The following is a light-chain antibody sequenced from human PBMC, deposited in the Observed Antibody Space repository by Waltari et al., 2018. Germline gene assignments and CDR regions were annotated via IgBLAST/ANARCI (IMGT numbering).Light chain of an antibody. CDR2: GNN. CDR1: SLNPGSGYD. CDR3: QSYDNSLSGAWV. V-gene: IGLV1-40*01. Sequence: QSVLTQPPSLSGAPGQRVTISCTGSSLNPGSGYDVHWYQQLPGTAPKHLIYGNNNRPSGVPDRFSGSRSGTSASLAITGLQAEDEADYYCQSYDNSLSGAWVFGGGTKLTVL. J-gene: IGLJ3*02.